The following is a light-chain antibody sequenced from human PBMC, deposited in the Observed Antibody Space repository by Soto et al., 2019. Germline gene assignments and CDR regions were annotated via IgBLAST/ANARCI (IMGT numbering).Light chain of an antibody. Sequence: IQLTQSPSSLSASFGDRVTITCRASQGISNYLAWYQQKPGKTPRLLIYGATTLQSGVPSRFSGSGSGTDFALTISSLKPEDFATYYCQQLKSYVTFGQGTRLEIK. J-gene: IGKJ5*01. CDR3: QQLKSYVT. CDR1: QGISNY. CDR2: GAT. V-gene: IGKV1-9*01.